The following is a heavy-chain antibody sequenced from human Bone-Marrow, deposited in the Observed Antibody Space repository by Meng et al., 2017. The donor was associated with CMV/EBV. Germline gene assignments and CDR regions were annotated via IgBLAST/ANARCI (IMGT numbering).Heavy chain of an antibody. CDR1: GFTFTSSA. Sequence: SVKVSCKASGFTFTSSAVQWVRQARGQRLEWIGWIVVGSGNTNYAQKFQERVTITRDMSTSTAYMELSSLRSEDTAVYYCAAYYYGSWSYHSTSYYFDYWGQGTLVTVSS. D-gene: IGHD3-10*01. J-gene: IGHJ4*02. CDR2: IVVGSGNT. V-gene: IGHV1-58*01. CDR3: AAYYYGSWSYHSTSYYFDY.